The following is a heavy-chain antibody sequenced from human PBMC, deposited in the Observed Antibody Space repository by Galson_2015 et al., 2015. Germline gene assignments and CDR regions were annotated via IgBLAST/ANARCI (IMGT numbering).Heavy chain of an antibody. V-gene: IGHV3-23*01. J-gene: IGHJ4*02. CDR2: ISGSGGST. CDR1: GFTFSSYW. Sequence: SLRLSCAASGFTFSSYWMSWVRQAPGKGLEWVSAISGSGGSTYYADSVKGRFTISRDNSKNTLYLQMNSLRAEDTAVYYCAKDFRPKGSGWYGDYWGQGTLVTVSS. CDR3: AKDFRPKGSGWYGDY. D-gene: IGHD6-19*01.